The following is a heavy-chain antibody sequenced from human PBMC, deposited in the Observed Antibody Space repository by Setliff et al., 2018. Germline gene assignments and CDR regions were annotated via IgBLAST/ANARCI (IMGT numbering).Heavy chain of an antibody. D-gene: IGHD3-3*01. V-gene: IGHV1-3*01. Sequence: ASVKVSCKASGYTFTSYAMHWVRQAPGQRLEWMGWINAGNGNTKYSQKFQGRVTITRDTSASTAYMELSSLRSEDTAVYYCARGRRYFGVVSIDWFDPWGQGTLVTVPQ. CDR1: GYTFTSYA. CDR2: INAGNGNT. CDR3: ARGRRYFGVVSIDWFDP. J-gene: IGHJ5*02.